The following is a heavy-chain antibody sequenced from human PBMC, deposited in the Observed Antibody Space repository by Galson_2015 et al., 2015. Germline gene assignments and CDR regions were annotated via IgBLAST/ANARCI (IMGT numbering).Heavy chain of an antibody. CDR3: ARVRGTSWNKGDWLDP. D-gene: IGHD1/OR15-1a*01. CDR1: GFTFGNSA. V-gene: IGHV3-23*01. J-gene: IGHJ5*02. CDR2: IGGKGCKT. Sequence: SLRLSCATSGFTFGNSAMAWVRQAPGKGLEWVAAIGGKGCKTHYSESAKGRFTVSRDNSKNTLFLQMNSLTADDTALYYCARVRGTSWNKGDWLDPWGQGTLVTVSS.